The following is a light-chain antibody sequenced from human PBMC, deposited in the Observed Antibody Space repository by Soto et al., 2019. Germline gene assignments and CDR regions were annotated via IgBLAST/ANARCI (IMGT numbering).Light chain of an antibody. V-gene: IGKV3-20*01. CDR3: QHYGTSWWT. J-gene: IGKJ1*01. CDR1: QSISSN. CDR2: GAS. Sequence: EIVMTQSQDMLSVSPGERATLSCRVSQSISSNLAWYQQKPGQAPRLLISGASGRATGIPVRFSSSGSETDFTLTISRLEPEDFAVYYCQHYGTSWWTFGQVTNVDIK.